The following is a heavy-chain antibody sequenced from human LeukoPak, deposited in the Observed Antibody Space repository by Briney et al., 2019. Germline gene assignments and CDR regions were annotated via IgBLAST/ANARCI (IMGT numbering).Heavy chain of an antibody. CDR3: ARIDEGAYCGGDCYSPLKPLFDY. J-gene: IGHJ4*02. CDR1: GFTFSSYW. Sequence: PGGSLRLSCAASGFTFSSYWMHWVRQAPGKGLVWVSRINSDGSSTSYADSVKGRFTISRDNAKNSLYLQMNSLRAEDTAVYYCARIDEGAYCGGDCYSPLKPLFDYWGQGTLVTVSS. V-gene: IGHV3-74*01. D-gene: IGHD2-21*02. CDR2: INSDGSST.